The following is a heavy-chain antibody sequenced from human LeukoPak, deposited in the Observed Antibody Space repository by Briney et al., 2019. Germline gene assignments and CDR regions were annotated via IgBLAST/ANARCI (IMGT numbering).Heavy chain of an antibody. D-gene: IGHD3-22*01. CDR2: ISGTGGST. V-gene: IGHV3-23*01. CDR1: GFTFSTYA. CDR3: AKDADISVELVVITSFDS. J-gene: IGHJ4*02. Sequence: GGSLRLSCAASGFTFSTYAMTWVRQAPGKGLEWVSLISGTGGSTYYADSVKGRFTISRDNSKNTLYLQMNSLRAEDTAVYYCAKDADISVELVVITSFDSWGQGTLVTVSS.